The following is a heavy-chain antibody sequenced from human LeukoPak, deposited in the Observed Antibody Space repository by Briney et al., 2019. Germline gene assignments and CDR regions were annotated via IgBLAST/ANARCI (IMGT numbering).Heavy chain of an antibody. CDR3: VKEPQLYCSSTSCYALAYFDY. D-gene: IGHD2-2*01. V-gene: IGHV3-23*01. J-gene: IGHJ4*02. CDR1: GFTFSSYG. CDR2: ISGSGGST. Sequence: GGSLRLSCAASGFTFSSYGMSWVRQAPGKGLEWVSAISGSGGSTYYADSVKGRFTISRDNSKNTLYLQMNSLRAEDTAVYYCVKEPQLYCSSTSCYALAYFDYWGQGTLVTVSS.